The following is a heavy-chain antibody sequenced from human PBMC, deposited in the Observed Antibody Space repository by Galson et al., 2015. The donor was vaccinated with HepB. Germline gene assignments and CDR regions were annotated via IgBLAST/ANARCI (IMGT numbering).Heavy chain of an antibody. Sequence: SVKVSCKASGYTFTGYYMHWVRQTPGQGLEWMGWINPNSGGTNYAQKFQGRVTMTRDTSISTAYMELSRLRSDDTAVYYCARGVYLGEKGYYYYYMDVWGKGTTVTVSS. CDR1: GYTFTGYY. CDR2: INPNSGGT. D-gene: IGHD7-27*01. V-gene: IGHV1-2*02. CDR3: ARGVYLGEKGYYYYYMDV. J-gene: IGHJ6*03.